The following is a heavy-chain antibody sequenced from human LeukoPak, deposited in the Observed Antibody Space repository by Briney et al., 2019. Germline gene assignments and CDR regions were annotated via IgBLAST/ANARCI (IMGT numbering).Heavy chain of an antibody. D-gene: IGHD6-13*01. V-gene: IGHV1-18*01. CDR1: RYTFTNYG. CDR2: ISAYNGNT. J-gene: IGHJ4*02. Sequence: ASVKVSCKASRYTFTNYGISWVRQAPGQGLEWMGWISAYNGNTNYAQKLQGRVTMTTDTSTSTAYMELRRLRSDDTAVYYCARLEQQLAPTDYWGQGTLVTVSS. CDR3: ARLEQQLAPTDY.